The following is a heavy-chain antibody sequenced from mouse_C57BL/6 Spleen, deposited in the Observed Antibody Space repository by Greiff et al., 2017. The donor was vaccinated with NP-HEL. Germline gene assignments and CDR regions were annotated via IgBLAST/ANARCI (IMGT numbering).Heavy chain of an antibody. CDR2: ISDGGSYT. J-gene: IGHJ4*01. CDR3: ARDRRWSLRGDGMDY. CDR1: GFTFSSYA. V-gene: IGHV5-4*01. Sequence: EVQGVESGGGLVKPGGSLKLSCAASGFTFSSYAMSWVRQTPEKRLEWVATISDGGSYTYYPDNVKGRFTISRDNAKNNLYLQMSHLKSEDTAMYYCARDRRWSLRGDGMDYWGQGTSGTVSS. D-gene: IGHD2-3*01.